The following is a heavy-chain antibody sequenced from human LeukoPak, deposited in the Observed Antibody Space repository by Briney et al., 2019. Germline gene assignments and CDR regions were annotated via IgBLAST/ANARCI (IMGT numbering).Heavy chain of an antibody. J-gene: IGHJ4*02. V-gene: IGHV3-66*01. Sequence: GGSLRLSCAASEFSVGSNYMTWVRQAPGKGLEWVSLIYSGGSTYYADSVEGRFTISRDNSKNTLYLQINSLRAEDTAVYYCARVAEAAAFDSWGQGTLVTVSS. CDR3: ARVAEAAAFDS. CDR2: IYSGGST. CDR1: EFSVGSNY. D-gene: IGHD6-13*01.